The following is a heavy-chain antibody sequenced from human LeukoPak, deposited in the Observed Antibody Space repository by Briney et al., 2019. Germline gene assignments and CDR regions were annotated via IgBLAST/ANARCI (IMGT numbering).Heavy chain of an antibody. V-gene: IGHV1-2*02. CDR3: ARDQFRAARPGY. D-gene: IGHD6-6*01. CDR2: INPNSGGA. Sequence: ASVKVSCKASGYTFTGYYMHWVRQAPGQGLEWMGWINPNSGGANYAQKFQGRVTMTRDTSISTAYMELSRLRSDDTAVYYCARDQFRAARPGYWGQGTLVTVSS. J-gene: IGHJ4*02. CDR1: GYTFTGYY.